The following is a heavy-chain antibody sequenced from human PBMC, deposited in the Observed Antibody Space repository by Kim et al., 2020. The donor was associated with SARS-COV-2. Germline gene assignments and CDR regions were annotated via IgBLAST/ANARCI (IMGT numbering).Heavy chain of an antibody. CDR3: TRSTSGYYGL. D-gene: IGHD5-12*01. J-gene: IGHJ4*02. V-gene: IGHV3-74*01. Sequence: TKYADSVKGRFTISRDNAENTLYLQMNSLRAEDTAMYYCTRSTSGYYGLWGQGTLVTVSS. CDR2: T.